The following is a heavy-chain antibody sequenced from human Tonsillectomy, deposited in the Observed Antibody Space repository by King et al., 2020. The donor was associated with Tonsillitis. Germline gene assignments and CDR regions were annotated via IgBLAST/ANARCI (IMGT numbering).Heavy chain of an antibody. D-gene: IGHD2-15*01. CDR2: INPYSGDT. J-gene: IGHJ4*02. Sequence: VQLVESGAEVKKPGASVKVSCKASGYSFADYYVHWVRQAPRQGLEWMGWINPYSGDTYYAQNFQGGVTMTRDTSISTAYMQLSRLTSDDTAVYYCARGRYCSAGSCYSHFDYWGQGTQVTVSS. CDR3: ARGRYCSAGSCYSHFDY. CDR1: GYSFADYY. V-gene: IGHV1-2*02.